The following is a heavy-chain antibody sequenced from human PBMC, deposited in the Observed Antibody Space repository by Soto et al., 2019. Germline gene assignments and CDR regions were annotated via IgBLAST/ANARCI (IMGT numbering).Heavy chain of an antibody. D-gene: IGHD6-13*01. Sequence: QVQLVQSGAEVKKPGASVKISCKTSGYIFINYYIHWVRQAPGQGLEWVALFNPMSGSTNYAQKLQGRGTVTRDTSTSTVYMELSSLIAEDTAVYYCARDLAAADYWGQGTLVTVSS. CDR2: FNPMSGST. CDR3: ARDLAAADY. V-gene: IGHV1-46*04. CDR1: GYIFINYY. J-gene: IGHJ4*02.